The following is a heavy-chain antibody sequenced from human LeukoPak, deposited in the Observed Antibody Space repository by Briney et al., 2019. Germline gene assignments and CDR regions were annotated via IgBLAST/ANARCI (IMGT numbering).Heavy chain of an antibody. Sequence: PGGSLRLSCAASGFTFSSYAMSWVRQAPGKGLEWVSAISGSGGSTYYADSVKGRFTISRDNSKNTLYLQMNSLRAEDTAVYYCARDQVATIENWFDPWGQGTLVTVSS. D-gene: IGHD5-12*01. J-gene: IGHJ5*02. CDR1: GFTFSSYA. CDR2: ISGSGGST. CDR3: ARDQVATIENWFDP. V-gene: IGHV3-23*01.